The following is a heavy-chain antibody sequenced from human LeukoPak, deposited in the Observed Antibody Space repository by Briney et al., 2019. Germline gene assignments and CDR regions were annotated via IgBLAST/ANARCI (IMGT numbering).Heavy chain of an antibody. Sequence: PGGSLRLSCVASGFTFRHYAMSWVRQAPGKGLEWVSSISSRSTYIFYADSVKGRFTISRDNAKNSLFLQMNSLRAEDTAIYYCARDRTPMVTNDAFDIWGQGTMVTVSS. CDR3: ARDRTPMVTNDAFDI. J-gene: IGHJ3*02. V-gene: IGHV3-21*01. D-gene: IGHD5-18*01. CDR2: ISSRSTYI. CDR1: GFTFRHYA.